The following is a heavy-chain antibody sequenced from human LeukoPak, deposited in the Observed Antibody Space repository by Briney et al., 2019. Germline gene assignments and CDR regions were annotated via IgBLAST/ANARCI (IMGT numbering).Heavy chain of an antibody. V-gene: IGHV3-64*01. CDR3: ARERDDILTGPLGY. J-gene: IGHJ4*02. D-gene: IGHD3-9*01. CDR2: ISSNGGST. CDR1: GFTFSSYA. Sequence: GGSLRLSCAASGFTFSSYAMHWVRQAPGKGLEYVSAISSNGGSTYYANSVKGRFTISRDNSKNTLYLQMGSLRAEDMAVYYCARERDDILTGPLGYWGQGTLVTVSS.